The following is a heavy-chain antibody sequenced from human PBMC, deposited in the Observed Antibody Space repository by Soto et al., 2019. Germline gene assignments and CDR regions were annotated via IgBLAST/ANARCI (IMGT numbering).Heavy chain of an antibody. CDR3: SRGGDAYTAGNY. J-gene: IGHJ4*02. CDR1: GGSLSGYY. D-gene: IGHD2-2*01. Sequence: QVQLQQWGAGLLKPSETLSLTCAVYGGSLSGYYWTWIRRPPGKGLEWIGEIHHSGSINYNSSLKSRVTISADTSKNQFFLKLSSVTAADTAVYYCSRGGDAYTAGNYWGQGTLVTVSS. CDR2: IHHSGSI. V-gene: IGHV4-34*01.